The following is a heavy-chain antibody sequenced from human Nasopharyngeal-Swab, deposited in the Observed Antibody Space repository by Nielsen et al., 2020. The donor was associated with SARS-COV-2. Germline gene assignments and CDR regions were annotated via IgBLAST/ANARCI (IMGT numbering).Heavy chain of an antibody. CDR3: ARGTADYSNPSFDY. Sequence: SLKISCAASGFTFDDYTMHWVRQAPGKGLEWVSGINWNSGRKGYADSVKGRFTISRDNAKNSLYLLVNSLSSEDTALYYCARGTADYSNPSFDYWGQGTLVTVPS. V-gene: IGHV3-9*01. J-gene: IGHJ4*02. CDR2: INWNSGRK. D-gene: IGHD4-11*01. CDR1: GFTFDDYT.